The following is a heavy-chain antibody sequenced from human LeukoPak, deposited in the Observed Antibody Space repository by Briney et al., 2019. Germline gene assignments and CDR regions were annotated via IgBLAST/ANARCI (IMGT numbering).Heavy chain of an antibody. Sequence: SETLSLTGTVSGGSISSYYWSWIRQPPGKGLEWIGYIYYSGSTNYNPSLKSRVTISVDTSKNQFSLKLSSVTAADTAVYYCARGPLTSGYFGYYYYYGMDVWGQGTTVTVSS. CDR2: IYYSGST. V-gene: IGHV4-59*01. CDR1: GGSISSYY. D-gene: IGHD3-22*01. CDR3: ARGPLTSGYFGYYYYYGMDV. J-gene: IGHJ6*02.